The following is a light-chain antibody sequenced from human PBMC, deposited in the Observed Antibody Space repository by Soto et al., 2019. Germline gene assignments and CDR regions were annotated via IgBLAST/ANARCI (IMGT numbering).Light chain of an antibody. J-gene: IGKJ2*01. CDR3: QQYNNWPPYT. CDR1: QGISSY. CDR2: AAS. V-gene: IGKV1-9*01. Sequence: DIQLTQSPSFLSASVGDRVTITCRASQGISSYLAWYQKKPGKAPKLLMYAASTLQSGVPSRFSGSGSGTEFTLTISSLQPEDFAVYYCQQYNNWPPYTFGQGTKLEIK.